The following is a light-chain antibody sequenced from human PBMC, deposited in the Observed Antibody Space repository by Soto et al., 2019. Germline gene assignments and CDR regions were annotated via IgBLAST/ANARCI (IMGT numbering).Light chain of an antibody. CDR3: SSYTGSTHV. Sequence: QSALTQPASVSGSPGQSITISCTGTSSDVGGYNYVSWYQQYPGKVPKVMIYEVSNRPSGVSNRFSGSKSGNTASLTISGVQAEDEADYYCSSYTGSTHVFGTGTKGTVL. CDR1: SSDVGGYNY. V-gene: IGLV2-14*01. CDR2: EVS. J-gene: IGLJ1*01.